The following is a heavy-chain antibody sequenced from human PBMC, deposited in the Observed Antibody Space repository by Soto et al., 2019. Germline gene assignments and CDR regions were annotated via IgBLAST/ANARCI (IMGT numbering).Heavy chain of an antibody. CDR2: MYHSGST. CDR1: GHSISSGFYY. Sequence: SETLSLTCAVSGHSISSGFYYWGWIRQPPGKGLEWIGSMYHSGSTYYNPSLKSRITMSVDTSKNQLSLKLTSLTAADTAVYYCARYGYSYSMRFFDKWGQGTRVTVSS. CDR3: ARYGYSYSMRFFDK. D-gene: IGHD5-18*01. J-gene: IGHJ4*02. V-gene: IGHV4-38-2*01.